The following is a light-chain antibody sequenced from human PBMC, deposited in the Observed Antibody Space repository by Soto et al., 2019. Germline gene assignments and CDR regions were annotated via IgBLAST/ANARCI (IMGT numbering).Light chain of an antibody. CDR1: QGISSF. V-gene: IGKV1-27*01. CDR2: GAS. J-gene: IGKJ1*01. Sequence: DIQMTQSPSSLSASVGDRVTITCRASQGISSFLAWYQHKPGRVPKLLIYGASTLQFGVPSRFSGSGSGTDFSLTISSLQPEDVATYYCQKYDSAPQTFGPGTKVEIK. CDR3: QKYDSAPQT.